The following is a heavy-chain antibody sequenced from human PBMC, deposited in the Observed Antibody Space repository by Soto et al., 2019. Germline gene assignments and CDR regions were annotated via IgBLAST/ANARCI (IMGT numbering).Heavy chain of an antibody. V-gene: IGHV3-30-3*01. CDR2: ISYDGSNK. D-gene: IGHD3-3*01. CDR3: ARDEHIRITIFGVVINDYYYYGMDV. J-gene: IGHJ6*02. Sequence: VHLLESGGGLVQPGESLRLSCAASGFTFSSYAMHWVRQAPGKGLEWVAVISYDGSNKYYADSVKGRFTISRDNSKNTLYLQMNSLRAEDTAVYYCARDEHIRITIFGVVINDYYYYGMDVWGQGTTVTVSS. CDR1: GFTFSSYA.